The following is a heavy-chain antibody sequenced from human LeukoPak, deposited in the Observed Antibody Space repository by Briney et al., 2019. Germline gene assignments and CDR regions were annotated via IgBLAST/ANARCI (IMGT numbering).Heavy chain of an antibody. CDR1: VGSISRYY. J-gene: IGHJ4*02. CDR2: IYYSGST. D-gene: IGHD3-22*01. V-gene: IGHV4-59*08. Sequence: SETLSLTCNVSVGSISRYYWSWIRQPPGKGLGWIGYIYYSGSTNYNPSLKSRVTISVDTSKNQFSLKLSSVTATDTAVYYCARHSPDSSGYLLDYWGQGALVTVSS. CDR3: ARHSPDSSGYLLDY.